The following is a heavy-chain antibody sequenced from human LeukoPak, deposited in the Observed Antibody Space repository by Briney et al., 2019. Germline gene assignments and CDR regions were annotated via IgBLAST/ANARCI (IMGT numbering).Heavy chain of an antibody. CDR2: ISSSSSTI. V-gene: IGHV3-48*02. CDR3: ARAWYSWGYYFDY. D-gene: IGHD1-26*01. CDR1: GFSFSSYS. J-gene: IGHJ4*02. Sequence: PGGSLRLSCAASGFSFSSYSMNWVPQAPGKGLEWVSYISSSSSTIFYADSVKGRFTISRDNARNSLHLQMHSLRDEDTAVYYCARAWYSWGYYFDYWGQGALVTVSS.